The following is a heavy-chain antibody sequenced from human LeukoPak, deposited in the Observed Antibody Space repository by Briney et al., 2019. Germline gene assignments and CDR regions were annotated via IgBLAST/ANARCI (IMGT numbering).Heavy chain of an antibody. CDR3: ARDQRVRGSYNWFDP. V-gene: IGHV4-30-2*01. D-gene: IGHD1-26*01. CDR2: IYRGGST. Sequence: SETLSLTCTVSGGSISSGDYYWSWIRQPPGKGLEWIVYIYRGGSTYYNPSLKSRVTISLDRSKNQFSLKLSSVTATDTAVYYCARDQRVRGSYNWFDPWGQGTLVTVSS. J-gene: IGHJ5*02. CDR1: GGSISSGDYY.